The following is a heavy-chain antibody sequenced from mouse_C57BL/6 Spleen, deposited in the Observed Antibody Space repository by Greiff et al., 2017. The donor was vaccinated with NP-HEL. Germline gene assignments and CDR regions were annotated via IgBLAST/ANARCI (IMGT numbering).Heavy chain of an antibody. CDR3: ARSAYYSNYDWFAY. V-gene: IGHV1-61*01. Sequence: QVQLQQPGAELVRPGSSVKLSCKASGYTFTSYWMDWVKQRPGQGLEWIGNIYPSDSETHYNQKFKDKATLTVDKSSSTAYMQLSSLTSEDSAVYYCARSAYYSNYDWFAYWGQGTLVTVSA. CDR1: GYTFTSYW. J-gene: IGHJ3*01. CDR2: IYPSDSET. D-gene: IGHD2-5*01.